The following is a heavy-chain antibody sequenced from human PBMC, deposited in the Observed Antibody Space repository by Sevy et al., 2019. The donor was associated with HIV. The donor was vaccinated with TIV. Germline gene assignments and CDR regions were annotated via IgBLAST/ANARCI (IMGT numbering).Heavy chain of an antibody. Sequence: GGSLRLSCAASGFTFSSYGMHRVRQAPGKGLEWVAVISYDGSNKYYADSVKGRFTISRDNSKNTLYLQMNSLRAEDTAVYYCAKGPGIAAAGTLDYWGQGTLVTVSS. CDR2: ISYDGSNK. J-gene: IGHJ4*02. D-gene: IGHD6-13*01. V-gene: IGHV3-30*18. CDR1: GFTFSSYG. CDR3: AKGPGIAAAGTLDY.